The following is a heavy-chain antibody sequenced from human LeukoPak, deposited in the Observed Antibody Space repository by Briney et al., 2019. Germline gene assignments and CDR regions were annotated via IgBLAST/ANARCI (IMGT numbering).Heavy chain of an antibody. CDR3: ATAGPAPRYCSSTSCYSD. CDR2: FDPEDGET. J-gene: IGHJ4*02. Sequence: ASVKVSCKVSGYTLTELSMHWVRQAPGKGLEWMGGFDPEDGETIYAQKFQGRVTMTEDTSTDTAYMELSSLRSEDTAVYYCATAGPAPRYCSSTSCYSDWGQGTLVTVSS. V-gene: IGHV1-24*01. D-gene: IGHD2-2*01. CDR1: GYTLTELS.